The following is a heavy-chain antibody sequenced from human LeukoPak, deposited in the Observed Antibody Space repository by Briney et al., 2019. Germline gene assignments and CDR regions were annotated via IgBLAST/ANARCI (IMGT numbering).Heavy chain of an antibody. CDR2: IYSGGST. CDR1: GFTVSSNY. D-gene: IGHD4-17*01. Sequence: PGGSLRLSCAASGFTVSSNYMSWVRQAPGKGLEWVSVIYSGGSTYYADSVKGRFTISRDNSKNTLYLQMNSLRGEDTAVYYCARDGPYGDLRYYFDYWGQGTLVTVSS. J-gene: IGHJ4*02. CDR3: ARDGPYGDLRYYFDY. V-gene: IGHV3-53*05.